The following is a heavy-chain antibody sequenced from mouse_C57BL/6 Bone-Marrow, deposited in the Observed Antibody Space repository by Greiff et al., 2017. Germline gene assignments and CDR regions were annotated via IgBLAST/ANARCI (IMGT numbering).Heavy chain of an antibody. J-gene: IGHJ2*01. D-gene: IGHD1-1*01. CDR3: ARGGIVATNYFDY. V-gene: IGHV5-6*01. CDR1: GFTFSSYG. CDR2: ISSGGSYT. Sequence: EVKLVESGGDLVKPGGSLKLSCAASGFTFSSYGLSWVSQTPDKRLDCFATISSGGSYTNYQDSVKGRFTISRDNANNTFYLQMSSLRSEDTAMYYCARGGIVATNYFDYWGQGTTLTVSS.